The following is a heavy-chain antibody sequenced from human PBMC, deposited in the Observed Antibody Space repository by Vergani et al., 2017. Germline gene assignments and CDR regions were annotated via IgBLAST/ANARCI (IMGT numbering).Heavy chain of an antibody. Sequence: EVQLLESGGGLVQPGGSLRLSCAASGFTFSSYAMSWVRQAPGKGLEWVSAISGSGGSTYYADSVKGRFTISRDNSKNTLYLQMNSLRAEDTAVYYCARSQGDYWYFDLWGPGSLVTVSS. CDR1: GFTFSSYA. V-gene: IGHV3-23*01. J-gene: IGHJ2*01. CDR2: ISGSGGST. CDR3: ARSQGDYWYFDL. D-gene: IGHD2-21*01.